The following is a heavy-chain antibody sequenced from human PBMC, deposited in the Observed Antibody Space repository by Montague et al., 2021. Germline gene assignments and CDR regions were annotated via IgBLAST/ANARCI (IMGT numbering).Heavy chain of an antibody. D-gene: IGHD1-26*01. CDR3: VRDPHSLDF. J-gene: IGHJ4*02. V-gene: IGHV3-48*02. CDR2: IHKSGHTT. CDR1: GFTFEDYS. Sequence: SLRLSCAASGFTFEDYSMNWVRQTPEKGLEWVAYIHKSGHTTHQADFVEGRFTTSRDNAKNSLFLEMNDLRDDDTAIYYCVRDPHSLDFWGQGVLVTVSS.